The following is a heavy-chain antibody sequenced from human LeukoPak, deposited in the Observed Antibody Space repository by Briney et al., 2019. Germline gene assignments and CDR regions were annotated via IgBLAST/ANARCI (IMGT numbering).Heavy chain of an antibody. Sequence: GGSLRLSCAVSGFTFSSSWMDWVRQAPGKGLEWVANIKEDGSVKNYVDSVKGRFTISRDNTKNSLYLQMNSLRAEDTAVYYCAKNFGHQQFDSRGQGTLVIVSS. V-gene: IGHV3-7*01. CDR1: GFTFSSSW. CDR3: AKNFGHQQFDS. J-gene: IGHJ4*02. CDR2: IKEDGSVK. D-gene: IGHD3/OR15-3a*01.